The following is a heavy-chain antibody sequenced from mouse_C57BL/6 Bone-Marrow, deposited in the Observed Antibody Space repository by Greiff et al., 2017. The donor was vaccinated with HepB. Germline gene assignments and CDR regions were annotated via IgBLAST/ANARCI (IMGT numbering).Heavy chain of an antibody. V-gene: IGHV1-20*01. CDR1: GYSFTGYF. D-gene: IGHD1-1*01. CDR3: AREGGGTVFDY. CDR2: INPYNGDT. Sequence: VQLKQSGPELVKPGDSVKISCKASGYSFTGYFMNWVMQSHGKSLEWIGRINPYNGDTFYNQKFKGKATLTVDKSSSTAHMELRSLTSEDSAVYYCAREGGGTVFDYWGQGTTLTVSS. J-gene: IGHJ2*01.